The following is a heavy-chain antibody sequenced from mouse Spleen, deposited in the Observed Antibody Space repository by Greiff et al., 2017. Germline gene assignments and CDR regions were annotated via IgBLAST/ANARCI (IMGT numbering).Heavy chain of an antibody. CDR2: ISSGGST. CDR3: ARGYGNRYAMDY. CDR1: GFTFSSYA. Sequence: EVMLVESGGGLVKPGGSLKLSCAASGFTFSSYAMSWVRQTPEKRLEWVASISSGGSTYYPDSVKGRFTISRDNARNILYLQMSSLRSEDTAMYYCARGYGNRYAMDYWGQGTSVTVSS. V-gene: IGHV5-6-5*01. D-gene: IGHD2-10*02. J-gene: IGHJ4*01.